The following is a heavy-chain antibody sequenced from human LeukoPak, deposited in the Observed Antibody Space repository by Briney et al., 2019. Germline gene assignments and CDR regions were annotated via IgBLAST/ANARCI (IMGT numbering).Heavy chain of an antibody. D-gene: IGHD1-26*01. CDR3: ARVRWEGLYYFDY. V-gene: IGHV3-74*01. CDR1: GFTFSSYW. Sequence: AGGSLRLSCAASGFTFSSYWMHWVRQAPGKGLVGVSRINDDGRSTSYADSVKGRFTISRDNAKNTLYLQMNSLRAEDTAVYYCARVRWEGLYYFDYWGQGTLVTVSS. CDR2: INDDGRST. J-gene: IGHJ4*02.